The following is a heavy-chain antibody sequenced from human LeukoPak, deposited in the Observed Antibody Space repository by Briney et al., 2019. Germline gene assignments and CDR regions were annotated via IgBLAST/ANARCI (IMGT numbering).Heavy chain of an antibody. J-gene: IGHJ5*02. Sequence: ASVKVSCKASGYTFTSYYMHWVRQAPGQGLEWMGIINPSGGSTTYAQKFQGRVTMTRDMSTSTVYMELSSLRSEDTAVYYCARDLGFYCSGNRCYKGWFDPWGQGTLVTVSS. V-gene: IGHV1-46*01. CDR3: ARDLGFYCSGNRCYKGWFDP. CDR2: INPSGGST. CDR1: GYTFTSYY. D-gene: IGHD2-2*02.